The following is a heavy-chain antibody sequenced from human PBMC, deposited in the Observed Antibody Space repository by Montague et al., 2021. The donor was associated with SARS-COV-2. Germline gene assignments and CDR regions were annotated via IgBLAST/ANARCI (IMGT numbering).Heavy chain of an antibody. CDR1: GGSISTSPYF. V-gene: IGHV4-39*07. Sequence: SETLSLTCTVSGGSISTSPYFWGWIRQPPGKGLEWIGEINHSGSTNYNPSLKSRVTISADTSKNQFSLKLSSVTAADTAVYYCASFPSGYYDSSGYHIWGQGTLVTVSS. D-gene: IGHD3-22*01. CDR2: INHSGST. J-gene: IGHJ4*02. CDR3: ASFPSGYYDSSGYHI.